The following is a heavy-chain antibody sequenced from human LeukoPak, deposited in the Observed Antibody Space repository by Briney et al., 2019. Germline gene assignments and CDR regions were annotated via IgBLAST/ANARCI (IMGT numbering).Heavy chain of an antibody. V-gene: IGHV1-18*01. CDR1: GYTFTSYG. CDR3: ATGSAALQRYFDWILKEDWFDP. CDR2: ISAYNGNT. Sequence: GASVKVSCKASGYTFTSYGISWVRQAPGQGLEWMGWISAYNGNTNYAQKLQGRVTMTTDTSTSTAYMELRSLRCDDTAVYYCATGSAALQRYFDWILKEDWFDPWGQGTLVTVSS. D-gene: IGHD3-9*01. J-gene: IGHJ5*02.